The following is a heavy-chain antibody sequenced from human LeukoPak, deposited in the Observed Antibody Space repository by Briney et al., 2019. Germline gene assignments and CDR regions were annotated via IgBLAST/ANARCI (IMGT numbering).Heavy chain of an antibody. CDR2: INGAGSET. V-gene: IGHV3-7*03. CDR1: GFTFSTYW. CDR3: ARDDEECGDYPFDY. D-gene: IGHD4-17*01. Sequence: GGSLRLSCAGSGFTFSTYWMTWVRQAPGKGLEWVANINGAGSETYYADSVRGRFTISRDNAKNSLYLQMSSLRAEDTATYFCARDDEECGDYPFDYWGQGTLVTVSS. J-gene: IGHJ4*02.